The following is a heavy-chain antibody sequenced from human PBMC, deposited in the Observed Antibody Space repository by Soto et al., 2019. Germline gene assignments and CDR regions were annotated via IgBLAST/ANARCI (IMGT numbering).Heavy chain of an antibody. V-gene: IGHV1-18*01. J-gene: IGHJ4*02. Sequence: ASVKVSCKASGYTFTSYGISWVRQAPGQGLEWMGWNSAYNGNTNYAQKLQGRVTMTTDTSTSTAYMELRSLRSDDTAVYYCARDTDYDFWSGYYVYFDYWGQGTLVTVSS. CDR3: ARDTDYDFWSGYYVYFDY. CDR2: NSAYNGNT. CDR1: GYTFTSYG. D-gene: IGHD3-3*01.